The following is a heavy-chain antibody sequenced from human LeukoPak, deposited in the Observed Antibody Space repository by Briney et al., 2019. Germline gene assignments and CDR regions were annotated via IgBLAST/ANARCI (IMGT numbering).Heavy chain of an antibody. CDR2: IYYSGST. J-gene: IGHJ6*03. D-gene: IGHD2-15*01. Sequence: SETLSLTCAVYGGSFSGYYWSWIRQPPGKGLEWIGSIYYSGSTYYNPSLKSRVTISVDTSKNQFSLKLSSVTAADTAVYYCARTLGYCSGGSCYSTGFYYYYYTDVWGKGTTVTISS. CDR1: GGSFSGYY. V-gene: IGHV4-34*01. CDR3: ARTLGYCSGGSCYSTGFYYYYYTDV.